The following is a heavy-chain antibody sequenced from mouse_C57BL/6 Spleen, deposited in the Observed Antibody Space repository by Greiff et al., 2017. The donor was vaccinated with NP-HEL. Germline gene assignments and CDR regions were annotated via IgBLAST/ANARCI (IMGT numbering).Heavy chain of an antibody. CDR3: ARDKGLLRYFDV. D-gene: IGHD1-1*01. J-gene: IGHJ1*03. V-gene: IGHV5-16*01. CDR1: GFTFSDYY. CDR2: INYDGSST. Sequence: DVKLVESEGGLVQPGSSMKLSCTASGFTFSDYYMAWVRQVPEKGLEWVANINYDGSSTYYLDSLKSRFIISRDNAKNILYLQMSSLKSEDTATYYCARDKGLLRYFDVWGTGTTVTVSS.